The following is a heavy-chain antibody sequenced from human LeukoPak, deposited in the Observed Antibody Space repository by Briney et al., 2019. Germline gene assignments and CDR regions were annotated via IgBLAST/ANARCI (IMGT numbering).Heavy chain of an antibody. J-gene: IGHJ6*02. D-gene: IGHD6-19*01. Sequence: SETLSLTRTVSGGSISSGGYYWSWIRQPPGKGLEWIGEINHSGSTNYNPSLKSRVTISVDTSKNQFSLKLSSVTAADTAVYYCASTSGWYSYYGMDVWGQGTTVTVSS. CDR1: GGSISSGGYY. CDR3: ASTSGWYSYYGMDV. CDR2: INHSGST. V-gene: IGHV4-39*07.